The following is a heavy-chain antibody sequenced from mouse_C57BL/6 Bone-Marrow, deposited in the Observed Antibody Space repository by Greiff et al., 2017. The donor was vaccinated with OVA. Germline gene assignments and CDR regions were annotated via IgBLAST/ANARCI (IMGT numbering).Heavy chain of an antibody. CDR2: IDPNSGGT. J-gene: IGHJ4*01. CDR3: ARSVVATGYYAMDY. V-gene: IGHV1-72*01. Sequence: QVQLQQPGAELVKPGASVKLSCKASGYTFTSYWMHWVKQRPGRGLEWIGRIDPNSGGTKYNEKFKSKATLPVDKHSSTAYMQLSSLTSEDSAVYYCARSVVATGYYAMDYWGQGTSVTVSS. CDR1: GYTFTSYW. D-gene: IGHD1-1*01.